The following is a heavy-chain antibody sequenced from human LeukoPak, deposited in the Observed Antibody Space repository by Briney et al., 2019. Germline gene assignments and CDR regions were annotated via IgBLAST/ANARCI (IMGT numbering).Heavy chain of an antibody. J-gene: IGHJ4*02. CDR1: GFTFSDYY. CDR2: ISSSGSTI. CDR3: AKETTYYDSGPRYYFGY. Sequence: GGSLRLSCAASGFTFSDYYMSWIRQAPGKGLEWVSYISSSGSTIYYADSVKGRFTISRDNAKNTLYLQMNSLRAEDTAVYYCAKETTYYDSGPRYYFGYWGQGTLVTVSS. V-gene: IGHV3-11*04. D-gene: IGHD3-10*01.